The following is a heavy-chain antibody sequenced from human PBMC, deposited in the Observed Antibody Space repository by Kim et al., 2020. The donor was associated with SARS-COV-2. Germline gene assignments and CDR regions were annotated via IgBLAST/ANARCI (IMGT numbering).Heavy chain of an antibody. CDR1: GGSFSDYY. V-gene: IGHV4-34*01. D-gene: IGHD1-26*01. CDR3: AKVGGFPDY. CDR2: INQRGYT. Sequence: SETLSLTCAVYGGSFSDYYWSWIRQPPGKGLEWIGEINQRGYTNYSPSLKSRVTISVHTSKNQFSLRLTSVTAADTAVYYCAKVGGFPDYWGQGALVTVSA. J-gene: IGHJ4*02.